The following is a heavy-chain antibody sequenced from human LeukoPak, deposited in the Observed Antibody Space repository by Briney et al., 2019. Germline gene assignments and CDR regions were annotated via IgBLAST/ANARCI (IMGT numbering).Heavy chain of an antibody. Sequence: GGSLRLSCAASGFTFSSYGMHWVRQAPGEGLEWVAVISYDGSNKYYADSVKGRFTISRDNSKNTLYLQMNSLRAEDTAVYYCTRGAYCTGGRCPGPFDIWGQGTTVTVSS. CDR1: GFTFSSYG. CDR2: ISYDGSNK. V-gene: IGHV3-30*03. CDR3: TRGAYCTGGRCPGPFDI. D-gene: IGHD2-15*01. J-gene: IGHJ3*02.